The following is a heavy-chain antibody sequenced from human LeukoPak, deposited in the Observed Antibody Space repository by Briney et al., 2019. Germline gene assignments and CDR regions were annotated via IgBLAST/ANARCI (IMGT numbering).Heavy chain of an antibody. CDR3: ARLRELVPDY. Sequence: SETLSLTCTVSGGSISSYYWSWIRQPPGKGLEWIGYIYYSGSTNYNPSLKSRVTISVDTSKNQFSLKLSSVTAADTAVYYCARLRELVPDYWGQRTLVTVSS. D-gene: IGHD1-26*01. CDR1: GGSISSYY. CDR2: IYYSGST. V-gene: IGHV4-59*08. J-gene: IGHJ4*02.